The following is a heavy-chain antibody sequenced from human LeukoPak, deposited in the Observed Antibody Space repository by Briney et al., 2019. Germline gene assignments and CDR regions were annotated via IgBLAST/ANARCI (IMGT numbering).Heavy chain of an antibody. V-gene: IGHV3-21*01. J-gene: IGHJ4*02. Sequence: GGSLRLSCAASGFTFSSYSMNWVRQAPGKGLEWVSSISSSSSYIYYADSVKGRFTISRDNAKNSLYLQMNSLRAEDTAVYYCARPPLWNGDYVGYFDYWGQGTLVTVSS. CDR2: ISSSSSYI. D-gene: IGHD4-17*01. CDR1: GFTFSSYS. CDR3: ARPPLWNGDYVGYFDY.